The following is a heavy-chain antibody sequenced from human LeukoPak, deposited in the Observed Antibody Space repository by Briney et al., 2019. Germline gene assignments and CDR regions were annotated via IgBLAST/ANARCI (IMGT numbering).Heavy chain of an antibody. CDR2: INTSGNT. CDR3: ARLWDSTGLYFYYYMDV. CDR1: GDSISNYY. D-gene: IGHD6-19*01. Sequence: PSETLSLTCTVSGDSISNYYWTWIRQSAGKGLQWIGRINTSGNTNYNPYLKSRVTMSLDTSKNQFSLNLSSVTAADTAVYYCARLWDSTGLYFYYYMDVWGEGTTVTVSS. V-gene: IGHV4-4*07. J-gene: IGHJ6*03.